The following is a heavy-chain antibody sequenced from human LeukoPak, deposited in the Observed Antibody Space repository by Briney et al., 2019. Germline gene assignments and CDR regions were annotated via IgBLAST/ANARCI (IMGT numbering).Heavy chain of an antibody. J-gene: IGHJ1*01. CDR3: AKDPNGDYVGAFDFQR. D-gene: IGHD4-17*01. V-gene: IGHV3-23*01. Sequence: GGSLRLSCAASGFTFDDYAMHWVRQAPGKGLEWVSLISGSGGNTFYADSVQGRFTMSRDNSKNTLYLQMNSLRAEDTAVYYCAKDPNGDYVGAFDFQRWGQGTQVTVSS. CDR2: ISGSGGNT. CDR1: GFTFDDYA.